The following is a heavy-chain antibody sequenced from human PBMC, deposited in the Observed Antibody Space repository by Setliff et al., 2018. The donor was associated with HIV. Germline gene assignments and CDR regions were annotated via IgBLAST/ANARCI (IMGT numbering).Heavy chain of an antibody. D-gene: IGHD6-6*01. CDR1: GGTFSNYA. V-gene: IGHV1-69*05. Sequence: GASVKVPCKPSGGTFSNYAISWVRQAPGQGLEWMGGIIPMFGTANYAQKFQGRVTITTDASTSTAYMELSSLRSEDTAVYYCARGSIAAPKHYYYMNVCGKGTTVTVS. CDR2: IIPMFGTA. CDR3: ARGSIAAPKHYYYMNV. J-gene: IGHJ6*03.